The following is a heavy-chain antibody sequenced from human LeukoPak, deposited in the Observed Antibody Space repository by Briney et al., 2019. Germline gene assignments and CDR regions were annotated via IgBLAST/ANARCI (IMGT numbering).Heavy chain of an antibody. Sequence: SETLSLTCTVSGGSFSSGGYYWSWIRQHPGKGLEWIGYIYYSGSTYYSPSLKSRVTISVDTSENQFSLKLSSATAADTAVYYCAVCDYDNYYGMDVWGQGTTVTVSS. D-gene: IGHD5-12*01. CDR2: IYYSGST. CDR1: GGSFSSGGYY. V-gene: IGHV4-31*03. J-gene: IGHJ6*02. CDR3: AVCDYDNYYGMDV.